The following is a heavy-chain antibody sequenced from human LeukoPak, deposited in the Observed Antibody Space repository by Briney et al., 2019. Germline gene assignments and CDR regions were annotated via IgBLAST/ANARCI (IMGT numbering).Heavy chain of an antibody. Sequence: GGSLRLSCAASGFTFSSYWMHWVRQAPGKGLVWVSRINSDGSSTSYADSVKGRFTISRDNAKNTLYLQMNSLRAEDTAVYYCARDPRGWSLWFGELLSSRKLSTFDYWGQGTLVTVSS. CDR3: ARDPRGWSLWFGELLSSRKLSTFDY. CDR2: INSDGSST. CDR1: GFTFSSYW. V-gene: IGHV3-74*01. J-gene: IGHJ4*02. D-gene: IGHD3-10*01.